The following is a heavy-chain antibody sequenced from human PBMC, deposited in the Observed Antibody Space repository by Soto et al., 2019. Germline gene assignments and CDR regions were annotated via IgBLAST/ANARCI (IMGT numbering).Heavy chain of an antibody. D-gene: IGHD5-18*01. J-gene: IGHJ5*02. CDR1: GGSISSYY. CDR3: ARDRPSGYSYGYGPLDP. Sequence: PSETLSLTCTVSGGSISSYYWSWIRQPPGKGLEWIGYIYYSGSTNYNPSLKSRVTISVDTSKNQFSLKLSSVTAADTAVYYCARDRPSGYSYGYGPLDPWGQGTLVTVSS. V-gene: IGHV4-59*01. CDR2: IYYSGST.